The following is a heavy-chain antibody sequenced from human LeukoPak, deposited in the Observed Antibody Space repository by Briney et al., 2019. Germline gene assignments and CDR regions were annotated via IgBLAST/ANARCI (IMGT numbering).Heavy chain of an antibody. CDR3: ASGPDCSSTSCYYWFDP. J-gene: IGHJ5*02. CDR1: GYTFTSYD. Sequence: ASVKVSCKASGYTFTSYDINWVRQATGQGLEWMGWMNPNSGNTGYAQKFQGRVAMTRNTSISTAYMELSSLRSEDTAVYYCASGPDCSSTSCYYWFDPWGQGTLVTVSS. D-gene: IGHD2-2*01. CDR2: MNPNSGNT. V-gene: IGHV1-8*01.